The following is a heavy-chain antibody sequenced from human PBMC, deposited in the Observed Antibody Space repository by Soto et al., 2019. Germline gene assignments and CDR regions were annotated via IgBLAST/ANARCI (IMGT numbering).Heavy chain of an antibody. J-gene: IGHJ4*02. CDR2: VFHSGIT. V-gene: IGHV4-59*01. Sequence: QVQLQESGPGLVKPSETLSLTCTVSGGSITSYYWSWIRQPPGKGLEWIGYVFHSGITGYNPSLKSRVTILVDASKNLFSLKLISVTAADTAVYYCARDQNGSPYFDYWGQGTLVTVSS. CDR1: GGSITSYY. CDR3: ARDQNGSPYFDY. D-gene: IGHD1-26*01.